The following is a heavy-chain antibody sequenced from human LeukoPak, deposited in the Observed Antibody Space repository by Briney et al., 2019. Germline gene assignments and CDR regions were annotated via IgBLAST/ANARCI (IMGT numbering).Heavy chain of an antibody. CDR3: ARDRVGRRPHWIRSMDV. CDR2: ISSNGGST. V-gene: IGHV3-64*01. D-gene: IGHD1-1*01. J-gene: IGHJ6*03. Sequence: GGSLRLSCAASGFTFSSYAMHWVRQAPGKGLEYVSAISSNGGSTYYANSVKGRFTISRDNSKNTLYLQMGSLRAEDTAVYYCARDRVGRRPHWIRSMDVWGKGTTVTVSS. CDR1: GFTFSSYA.